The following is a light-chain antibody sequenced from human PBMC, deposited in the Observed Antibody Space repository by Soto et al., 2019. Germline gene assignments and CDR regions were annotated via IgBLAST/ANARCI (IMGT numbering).Light chain of an antibody. CDR2: GAS. CDR3: QQYSISGT. J-gene: IGKJ1*01. V-gene: IGKV3-20*01. Sequence: EIVLTQSPGTLSLSPGERATLSCRASQSVSNNYLAWYQQKPGQAPRLLIYGASNRATGIPDRFSGREYWTDFLHLLRRSVPEDFAVYYCQQYSISGTFGQRTKIEIK. CDR1: QSVSNNY.